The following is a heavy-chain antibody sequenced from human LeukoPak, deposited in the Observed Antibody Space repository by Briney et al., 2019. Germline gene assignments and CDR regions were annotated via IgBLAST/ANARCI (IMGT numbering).Heavy chain of an antibody. CDR1: GYTFTGYY. CDR3: ARDSAFWTGSYMDV. Sequence: ASVKVSCKASGYTFTGYYMHWVRQAPGQGLEWMGWINPNSGGTNYAQKFQGRVTMTRDTSISTAYMELSRLRSDDTAVYYCARDSAFWTGSYMDVWGKGTTVTISS. J-gene: IGHJ6*03. D-gene: IGHD3/OR15-3a*01. CDR2: INPNSGGT. V-gene: IGHV1-2*02.